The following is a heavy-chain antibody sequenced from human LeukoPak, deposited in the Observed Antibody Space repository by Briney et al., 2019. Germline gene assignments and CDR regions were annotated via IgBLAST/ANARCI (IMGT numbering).Heavy chain of an antibody. V-gene: IGHV3-30-3*01. D-gene: IGHD1-26*01. CDR2: ISYDGSNK. CDR1: GFTFSSYA. CDR3: ATVTVGALYGY. Sequence: PGGSLRLSCAASGFTFSSYAMHWVRQAPGKGLEWVAVISYDGSNKYYADSVKGRFTISRDNSKNTLYLQMNSLRVEDTAVYYCATVTVGALYGYWGQGTLVTVSS. J-gene: IGHJ4*02.